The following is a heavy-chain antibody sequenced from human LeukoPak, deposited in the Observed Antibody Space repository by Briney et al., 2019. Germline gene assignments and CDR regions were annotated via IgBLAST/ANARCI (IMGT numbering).Heavy chain of an antibody. CDR3: ARGLDY. CDR1: GFTFSSYA. CDR2: KSYDGSNK. Sequence: GRSLRLSCAASGFTFSSYAMHWVRQAPGKGLEWVAVKSYDGSNKYYADSVKGRFTISRDNSKNTLYLQMNSLRAEDTAVYYCARGLDYWGQGTLVTVSS. J-gene: IGHJ4*02. V-gene: IGHV3-30-3*01.